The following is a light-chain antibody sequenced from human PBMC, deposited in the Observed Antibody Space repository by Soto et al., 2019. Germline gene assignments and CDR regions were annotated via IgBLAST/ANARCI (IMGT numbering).Light chain of an antibody. CDR2: GAS. V-gene: IGKV3-15*01. J-gene: IGKJ1*01. CDR3: QHFHNWPPWT. CDR1: QSVSSS. Sequence: EVVMTQSPDTLSVSPGERATLSCRASQSVSSSLAWCQQKPGQAPRLLIYGASTRATGVPARFSGSGSGTEFTLPISSLQSEDVAVYYCQHFHNWPPWTFGQGTRVEIK.